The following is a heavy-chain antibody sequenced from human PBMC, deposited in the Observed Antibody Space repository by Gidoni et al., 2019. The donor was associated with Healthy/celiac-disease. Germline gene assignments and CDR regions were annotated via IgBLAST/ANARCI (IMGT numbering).Heavy chain of an antibody. Sequence: QLQLQESGPGLVKPSQTPSLTCPVSGGSISSSSYYWGWIRQPPGKGLEWIGSIYYSGSTYYNPSLKSRVTISVDTSKNQFSLKLSSVTAADTAVYYCARQFGVGGYNSWFDPWGQGTLVTVSS. CDR3: ARQFGVGGYNSWFDP. D-gene: IGHD5-12*01. CDR1: GGSISSSSYY. CDR2: IYYSGST. J-gene: IGHJ5*02. V-gene: IGHV4-39*01.